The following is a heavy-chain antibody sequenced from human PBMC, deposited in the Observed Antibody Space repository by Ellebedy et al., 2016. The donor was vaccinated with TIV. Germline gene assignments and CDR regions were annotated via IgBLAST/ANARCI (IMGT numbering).Heavy chain of an antibody. CDR2: IHYSGTT. CDR1: GGSISGHF. J-gene: IGHJ4*02. CDR3: ASEISGGCRCIDY. Sequence: SETLSLTCTVSGGSISGHFWSWIRQSPGKGLEWIGFIHYSGTTTYNPSLNSRVTMSVDTSKNQFSLRLSSVTAADTAVYYCASEISGGCRCIDYWGQGTLVTVSS. V-gene: IGHV4-59*11. D-gene: IGHD2-15*01.